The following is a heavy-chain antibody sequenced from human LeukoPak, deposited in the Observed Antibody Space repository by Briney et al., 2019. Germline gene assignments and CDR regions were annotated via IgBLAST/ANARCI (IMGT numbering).Heavy chain of an antibody. CDR3: ARVFKAAAGRGVDY. D-gene: IGHD6-13*01. V-gene: IGHV1-2*04. CDR1: GYTFTGYY. CDR2: INPNSGGT. J-gene: IGHJ4*02. Sequence: ASVKVSCKASGYTFTGYYMHWVRQAPGQGLEWMGWINPNSGGTNYTQKFQGWVTMTRDTSISTAYMELSRLRSDYTAVYYCARVFKAAAGRGVDYWGQGTLVTVSS.